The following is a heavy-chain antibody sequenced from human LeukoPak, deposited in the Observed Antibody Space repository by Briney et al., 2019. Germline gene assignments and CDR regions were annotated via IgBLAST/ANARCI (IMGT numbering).Heavy chain of an antibody. Sequence: GGSLRLSCAASGFTVSSNYMSWVRQAPGKGLEWVSVIYSGGSTYHADSVKGRFTISRDNSKDTLYLQMNSLRAEDTAVYYCARGHNFGRLHPFDYWGQGTLVTVSS. D-gene: IGHD3-9*01. CDR3: ARGHNFGRLHPFDY. CDR1: GFTVSSNY. J-gene: IGHJ4*02. CDR2: IYSGGST. V-gene: IGHV3-66*01.